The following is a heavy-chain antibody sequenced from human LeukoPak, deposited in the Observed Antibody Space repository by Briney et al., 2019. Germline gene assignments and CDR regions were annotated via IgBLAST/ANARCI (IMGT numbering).Heavy chain of an antibody. CDR1: GGSISSYY. CDR2: IYYSGST. V-gene: IGHV4-59*01. D-gene: IGHD6-13*01. J-gene: IGHJ5*02. Sequence: SETLSLTCTVSGGSISSYYWSWIRQPPGKGLEWIGYIYYSGSTNYNPSLKSRVTISVDTSKNQFSLKLSSVTAADTAVYYCARVGIAAAGTENWFDPWGQGTLVTVSS. CDR3: ARVGIAAAGTENWFDP.